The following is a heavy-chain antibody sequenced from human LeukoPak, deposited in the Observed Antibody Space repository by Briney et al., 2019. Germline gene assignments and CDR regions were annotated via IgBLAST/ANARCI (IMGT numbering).Heavy chain of an antibody. D-gene: IGHD3-22*01. J-gene: IGHJ4*02. CDR1: GGSISSGGYY. V-gene: IGHV4-31*03. Sequence: PSETLSLTCTVSGGSISSGGYYWSWIRQHPGKGLEWIGYIYYSGSTYYNPSLKSRVTISVDTSKNQFSLKLSSVTAADTAVYYCARGRGYYYDSSGYSDHFDYWGQGTLVTVSS. CDR3: ARGRGYYYDSSGYSDHFDY. CDR2: IYYSGST.